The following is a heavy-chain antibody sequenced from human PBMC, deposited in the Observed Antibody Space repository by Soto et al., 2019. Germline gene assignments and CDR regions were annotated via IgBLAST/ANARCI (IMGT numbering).Heavy chain of an antibody. D-gene: IGHD3-3*01. CDR2: ISAYNGNT. V-gene: IGHV1-18*01. J-gene: IGHJ3*02. CDR1: GYTFTSYG. CDR3: ARTPYYDLWSGDHRAFDI. Sequence: QVQLVQSGAEVKKPGASVKVSCKASGYTFTSYGISWVRQAPGQGREWMGWISAYNGNTNYAQKLQGRVSMTTDTTKITAYMELRSLRSDDSAVYYCARTPYYDLWSGDHRAFDIWGQGTMVTVSS.